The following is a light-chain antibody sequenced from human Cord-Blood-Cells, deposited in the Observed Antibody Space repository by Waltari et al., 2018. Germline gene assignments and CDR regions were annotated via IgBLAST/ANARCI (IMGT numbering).Light chain of an antibody. CDR2: DVS. CDR1: SSDVGGSNY. V-gene: IGLV2-14*01. CDR3: SSYTSSSTV. J-gene: IGLJ3*02. Sequence: QSALTQPASVSGSPGQSITISCTGTSSDVGGSNYVSWYQQHPGNAPKPMIYDVSNRPSGVSNRFSGSKSGNTASLTISGLQAEDEADYYCSSYTSSSTVFGGGTKLTVL.